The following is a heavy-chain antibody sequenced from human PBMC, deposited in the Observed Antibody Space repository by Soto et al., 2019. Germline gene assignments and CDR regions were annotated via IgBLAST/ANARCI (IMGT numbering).Heavy chain of an antibody. CDR3: TRDPSWGAFDI. J-gene: IGHJ3*02. CDR2: INGDGSDR. CDR1: GFSSSDYW. V-gene: IGHV3-7*01. Sequence: ELQLVQSGGGLAQPGGSLRLSCIASGFSSSDYWMVWIRQVPGKGLELVAAINGDGSDRGYLESVEGRFTISRDNANNSVFLHLNTLTAEDTAVYFCTRDPSWGAFDIWGQGTMVTVSS. D-gene: IGHD7-27*01.